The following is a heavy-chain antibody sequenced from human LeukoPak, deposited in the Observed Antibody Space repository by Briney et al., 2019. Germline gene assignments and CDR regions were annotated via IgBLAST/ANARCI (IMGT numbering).Heavy chain of an antibody. CDR1: GYTFTSYG. CDR3: ARDDGMVDAFDI. Sequence: ASVMVSCKASGYTFTSYGISWVRQAPGQGLEWMGWISGYNGNTNYAQNLQGRVTMTTDTSTGTAYMELRSLRSDDTALYYCARDDGMVDAFDIWGQGTMVTVSS. J-gene: IGHJ3*02. D-gene: IGHD3-10*01. CDR2: ISGYNGNT. V-gene: IGHV1-18*01.